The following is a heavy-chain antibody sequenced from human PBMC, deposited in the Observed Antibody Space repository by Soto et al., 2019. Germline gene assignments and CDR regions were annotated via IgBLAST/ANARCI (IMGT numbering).Heavy chain of an antibody. Sequence: GGSLRLSCAASGFTFSDYYMSWIRQAPGKGLEWVSYISSSGSTIYYADSVKGRFTISRDNAKNSLYLQMNSLRAEDTAVYYCARGVDFYCSSTSCPNFDYWGQGTLVTVSS. CDR3: ARGVDFYCSSTSCPNFDY. D-gene: IGHD2-2*01. J-gene: IGHJ4*02. V-gene: IGHV3-11*01. CDR2: ISSSGSTI. CDR1: GFTFSDYY.